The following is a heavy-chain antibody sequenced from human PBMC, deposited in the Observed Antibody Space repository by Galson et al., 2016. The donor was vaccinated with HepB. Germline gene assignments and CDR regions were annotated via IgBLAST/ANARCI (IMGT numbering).Heavy chain of an antibody. D-gene: IGHD3-9*01. J-gene: IGHJ4*02. CDR2: ISTGSTTI. Sequence: SLRLSCAASGFSISSYSMNWVRQAPGKGLEWVSYISTGSTTIYYADSVKGRFTISRDNAKNSLYLQMNRLRDEDTAGYYCARDNYNILTGYGPCEHWGQGTLVTVSS. V-gene: IGHV3-48*02. CDR3: ARDNYNILTGYGPCEH. CDR1: GFSISSYS.